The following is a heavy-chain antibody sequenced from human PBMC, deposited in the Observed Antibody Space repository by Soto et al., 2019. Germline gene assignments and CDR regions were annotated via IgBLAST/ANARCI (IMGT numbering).Heavy chain of an antibody. CDR3: ARRGVRYCSGGRCRSDSAFDI. V-gene: IGHV3-33*01. CDR1: GFTFSSYG. Sequence: SLRLSCAASGFTFSSYGMHWVRQAPGKGLEWVAVIWYDGSNKYYADSVKGRFTISRDNSKNTLYLQMNSLRAEDTAVYYCARRGVRYCSGGRCRSDSAFDIRGQGTIVTVSS. J-gene: IGHJ3*02. D-gene: IGHD2-15*01. CDR2: IWYDGSNK.